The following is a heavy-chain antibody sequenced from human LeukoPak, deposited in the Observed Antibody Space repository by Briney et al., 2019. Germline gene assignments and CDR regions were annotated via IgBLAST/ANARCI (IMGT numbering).Heavy chain of an antibody. CDR1: GYTFTSYY. D-gene: IGHD6-13*01. V-gene: IGHV1-46*01. Sequence: GASVKVSCKASGYTFTSYYMHWVRQAPGQGLEWMGIINPSGGSTSYAQKFQGRVTMTRDTSTSTVYMELSRLRSEDTAVYYCARAEAAAGRVAAPYTNHFDYWGQGTLVTVSS. CDR3: ARAEAAAGRVAAPYTNHFDY. CDR2: INPSGGST. J-gene: IGHJ4*02.